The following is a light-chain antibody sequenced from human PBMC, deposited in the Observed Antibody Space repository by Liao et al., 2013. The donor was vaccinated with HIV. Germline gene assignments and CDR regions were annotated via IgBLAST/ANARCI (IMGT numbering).Light chain of an antibody. V-gene: IGLV3-21*04. CDR3: QVWDSSSDHHYV. Sequence: SYILTQPPSVTVAPGQTARITCGADDIGTKAVHWYQQKPGQAPVLVIYYDSDRPSGIPERFSGSNSGNTATLTISRVEAGDEADYYCQVWDSSSDHHYVFGTGTKVTVL. CDR2: YDS. J-gene: IGLJ1*01. CDR1: DIGTKA.